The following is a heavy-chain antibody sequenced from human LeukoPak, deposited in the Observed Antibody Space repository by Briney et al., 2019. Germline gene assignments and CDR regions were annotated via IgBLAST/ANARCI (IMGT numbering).Heavy chain of an antibody. CDR3: ARALLYSSSWCFDY. D-gene: IGHD6-13*01. CDR1: GGTFSSYA. J-gene: IGHJ4*02. V-gene: IGHV1-18*01. CDR2: ISAYNGNT. Sequence: GASVKVSCKASGGTFSSYAISWVRQAPGQGLEWMGWISAYNGNTNYAQKLQGRVTMTTDTSTSTAYMELRSLRSDDTAVYYCARALLYSSSWCFDYWGQGTLVTASS.